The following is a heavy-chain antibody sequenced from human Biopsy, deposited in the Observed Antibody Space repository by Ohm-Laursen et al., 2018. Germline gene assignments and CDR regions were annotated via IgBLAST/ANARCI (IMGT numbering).Heavy chain of an antibody. J-gene: IGHJ6*02. CDR1: GYTFTAHY. Sequence: SVKVSCKPSGYTFTAHYVHWVRQAPGQGLEWMGVISPSGATTSFSQKFQGRITMTRDTSTDTVYMDLNSLGSEDTAVYYCARAGVGSDGTDSYYYGMDVWGPGTTVTVSS. D-gene: IGHD5-24*01. V-gene: IGHV1-46*01. CDR3: ARAGVGSDGTDSYYYGMDV. CDR2: ISPSGATT.